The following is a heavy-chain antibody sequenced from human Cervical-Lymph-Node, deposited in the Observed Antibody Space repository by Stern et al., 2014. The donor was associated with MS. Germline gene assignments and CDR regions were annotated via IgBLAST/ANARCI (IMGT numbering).Heavy chain of an antibody. CDR1: GGSVSTGSYY. CDR2: IDYRGSA. Sequence: VQLLESGPGLVKPSETLSFTCSVSGGSVSTGSYYWSWIRQRPGQGLAWIGYIDYRGSANHNPSLKSRVTISLDTSKNQFSLKLSSVTAADTAVYYCARLYCSRTSCYIDPWGQGTLVTVSS. CDR3: ARLYCSRTSCYIDP. V-gene: IGHV4-61*01. J-gene: IGHJ5*02. D-gene: IGHD2-2*02.